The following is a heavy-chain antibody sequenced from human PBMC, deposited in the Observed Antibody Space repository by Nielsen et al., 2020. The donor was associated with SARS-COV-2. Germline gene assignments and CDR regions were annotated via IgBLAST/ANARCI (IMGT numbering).Heavy chain of an antibody. D-gene: IGHD2-2*01. CDR2: IIPIFGTA. J-gene: IGHJ6*02. V-gene: IGHV1-69*05. CDR1: GGTFSSYA. Sequence: SVKVSCKASGGTFSSYAISWVRQAPGQGLEWMGGIIPIFGTANYAQKFQGRVTMTRNTSISTAYMELSSLRSEDTAVYYCARGSDGKYQLLFGYYYYGMDVWGQGTTVTVSS. CDR3: ARGSDGKYQLLFGYYYYGMDV.